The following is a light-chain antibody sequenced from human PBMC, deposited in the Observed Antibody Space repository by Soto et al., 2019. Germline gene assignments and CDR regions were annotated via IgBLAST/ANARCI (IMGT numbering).Light chain of an antibody. J-gene: IGLJ2*01. V-gene: IGLV2-8*01. CDR1: SSDVGNYNY. Sequence: QSALTQPPSASGSPGQSVTISCTGTSSDVGNYNYVSWYQQYPGKAPKLMIYEVNKRPSGVPDRFSGSKSGNTASLTVSGLQAEDGADYYCTSYAAGKNVVFGGGTKLTVL. CDR3: TSYAAGKNVV. CDR2: EVN.